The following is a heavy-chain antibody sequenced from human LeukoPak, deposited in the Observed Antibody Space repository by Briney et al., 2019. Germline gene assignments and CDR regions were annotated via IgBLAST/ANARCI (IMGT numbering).Heavy chain of an antibody. J-gene: IGHJ4*02. CDR1: GLTFSSYA. V-gene: IGHV3-21*06. CDR2: ISSTGSDT. CDR3: ARVRYSGSTEGDY. Sequence: GGSLRLSCAASGLTFSSYAMSWVRQAPGKGLEWVSAISSTGSDTYYADSVKGRFTISRDNAKNSLYLQMNSLRAEDTAVYYCARVRYSGSTEGDYWGQGTLVTVSS. D-gene: IGHD1-26*01.